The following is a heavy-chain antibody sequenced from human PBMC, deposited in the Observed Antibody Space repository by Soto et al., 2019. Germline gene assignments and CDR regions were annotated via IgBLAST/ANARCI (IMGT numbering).Heavy chain of an antibody. V-gene: IGHV1-69*13. CDR1: GGTFSNYG. J-gene: IGHJ4*02. D-gene: IGHD2-21*02. CDR3: ARAGCGGDCQPPRLLDY. CDR2: INPIFGTT. Sequence: GASVKVSCKAPGGTFSNYGINWVRQSPGQGLERVGGINPIFGTTNYAQKFQDRLTITADASTSTAFMELTSLRSEDTAVYYCARAGCGGDCQPPRLLDYWGQGTLVTVSS.